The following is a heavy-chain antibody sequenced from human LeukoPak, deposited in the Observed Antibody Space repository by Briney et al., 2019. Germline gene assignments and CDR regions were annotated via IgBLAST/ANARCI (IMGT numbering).Heavy chain of an antibody. J-gene: IGHJ4*02. CDR1: GFAVSSNY. V-gene: IGHV3-66*02. D-gene: IGHD6-19*01. Sequence: GGSLRLSCAASGFAVSSNYMSWVRQAPGKGLEWVSVIYSGGSTYYADSVKGRFTISRDNSKNTLYLQMNSLRAEDTAVYYCAREAVAGSIDYWGQGTLVTVSS. CDR2: IYSGGST. CDR3: AREAVAGSIDY.